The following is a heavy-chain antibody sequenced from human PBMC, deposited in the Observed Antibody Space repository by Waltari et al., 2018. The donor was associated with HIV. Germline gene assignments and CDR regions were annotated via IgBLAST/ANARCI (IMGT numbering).Heavy chain of an antibody. V-gene: IGHV3-49*04. Sequence: EVQLVESGGGLVRPGRYLRLSCTASGFTFGDYAMTWVRQAPGQGLEWVGFIRSKAYGGTTEYAASVKGRFTISRDDSKSIAYLQMNSLKTEDTAVYYCTRDFSVAGTPRRFDYWGQGTLVIVSS. CDR3: TRDFSVAGTPRRFDY. CDR1: GFTFGDYA. CDR2: IRSKAYGGTT. D-gene: IGHD6-19*01. J-gene: IGHJ4*02.